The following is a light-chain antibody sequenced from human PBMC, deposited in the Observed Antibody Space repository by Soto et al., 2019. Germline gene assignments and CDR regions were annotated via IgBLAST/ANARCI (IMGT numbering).Light chain of an antibody. CDR1: SSNVGGYNY. CDR2: GVS. J-gene: IGLJ2*01. V-gene: IGLV2-11*01. Sequence: QSALTQPRSVSGSPGQSVTISCSGTSSNVGGYNYVSWYQQHPGKAPKLMIYGVSERPSGVPDRFSGSKSGNTASLTISGLQAEDEADFYCCSYTSSSTLVFGGGTQLTVL. CDR3: CSYTSSSTLV.